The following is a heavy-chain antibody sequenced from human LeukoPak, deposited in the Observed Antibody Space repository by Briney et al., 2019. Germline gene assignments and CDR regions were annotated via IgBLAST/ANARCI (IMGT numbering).Heavy chain of an antibody. D-gene: IGHD4-23*01. CDR1: GGSISSYY. CDR3: ARLGSTVVWDYYYGMDV. CDR2: IYYSGST. Sequence: PSETLSLTCTVSGGSISSYYWSWIRQPPGKGLEWIGYIYYSGSTNYNPSLKSRVTISVDTSKNQSSLKLSSVTAAGTAVYYCARLGSTVVWDYYYGMDVWGQGTTVTVSS. V-gene: IGHV4-59*08. J-gene: IGHJ6*02.